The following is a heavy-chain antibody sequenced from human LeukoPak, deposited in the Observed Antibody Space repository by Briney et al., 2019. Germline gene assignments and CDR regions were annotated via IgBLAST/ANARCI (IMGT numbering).Heavy chain of an antibody. V-gene: IGHV1-8*01. CDR2: MNPNSGNT. CDR3: ARGRGVGATTVQLFDY. Sequence: ASVKVSCKASGYTFTRYDFNWVRQATRQGLEWMGWMNPNSGNTGYAQKSQGRVTMTRNTSISTAYMELSSLRSEDTAVYYCARGRGVGATTVQLFDYWGQGTLVTVSS. J-gene: IGHJ4*02. D-gene: IGHD1-26*01. CDR1: GYTFTRYD.